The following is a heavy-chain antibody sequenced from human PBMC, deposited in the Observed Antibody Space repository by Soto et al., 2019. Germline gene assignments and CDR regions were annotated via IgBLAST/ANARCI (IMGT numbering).Heavy chain of an antibody. V-gene: IGHV1-69*01. CDR3: ALDSLAHYYDSSGYSSGYLFYT. CDR2: IIPIFGTA. Sequence: QVQLVQSGAEVKKPGSSVKVSCKASGGTFSSYAISWVRQSPGQVLEWMGWIIPIFGTANYAEKFQVRVTMTAVEFTRTFYLEQSSVRCEYTAVYYCALDSLAHYYDSSGYSSGYLFYTWCQVTLVTPSS. CDR1: GGTFSSYA. J-gene: IGHJ5*02. D-gene: IGHD3-22*01.